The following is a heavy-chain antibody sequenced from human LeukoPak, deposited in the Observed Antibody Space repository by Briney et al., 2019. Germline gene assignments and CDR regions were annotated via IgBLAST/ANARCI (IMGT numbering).Heavy chain of an antibody. CDR3: AKGHSAHGTGFDY. Sequence: GGSLRLSCAASGLTCSSYAMSWVRQAPGKGLDWVSTVSDSGGSTYYAASVKGRFTVSRDNSRDTLYLQMNSLRAEDTAVYYCAKGHSAHGTGFDYWGQGTLVTVSS. CDR2: VSDSGGST. J-gene: IGHJ4*02. CDR1: GLTCSSYA. D-gene: IGHD1-26*01. V-gene: IGHV3-23*01.